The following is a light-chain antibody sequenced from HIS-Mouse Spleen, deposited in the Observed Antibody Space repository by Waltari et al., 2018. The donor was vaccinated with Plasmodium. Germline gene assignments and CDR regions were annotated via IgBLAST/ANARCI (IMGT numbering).Light chain of an antibody. Sequence: QSALTQPASVSGSPGQSITISCTGTSSDVGGYNYVSWYQQHPGKAPKLMIYEVSNRPAGVSNRFSGYKSGNTASLTISGLQAEDEADYYCSSYTSSSTLYYVFGTGTKVTVL. CDR1: SSDVGGYNY. CDR3: SSYTSSSTLYYV. CDR2: EVS. V-gene: IGLV2-14*01. J-gene: IGLJ1*01.